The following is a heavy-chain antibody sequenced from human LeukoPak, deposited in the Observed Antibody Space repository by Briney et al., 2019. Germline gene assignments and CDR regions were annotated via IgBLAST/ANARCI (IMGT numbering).Heavy chain of an antibody. J-gene: IGHJ4*02. D-gene: IGHD3-10*01. CDR2: IYYSGST. V-gene: IGHV4-39*07. Sequence: SETLSLTCTVSGGSISSSSYYWGWIRQPPGKGLEWIGSIYYSGSTYYNPSLKSRVTISVDTSKNQFSLKLSSVTAADTAVYYCARIPWYYGSGSYYNRDYWGQGTLVTVSS. CDR1: GGSISSSSYY. CDR3: ARIPWYYGSGSYYNRDY.